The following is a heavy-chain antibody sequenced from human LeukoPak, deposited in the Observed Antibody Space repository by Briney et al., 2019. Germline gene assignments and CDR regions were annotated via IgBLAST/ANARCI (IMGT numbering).Heavy chain of an antibody. V-gene: IGHV3-7*05. D-gene: IGHD3-16*02. CDR1: GLTFSNYW. CDR2: IRQDGSEK. Sequence: PGGSLRLSCAASGLTFSNYWMTWVRQAPGRGLEWVANIRQDGSEKYYVDSVKGRFTISRDNAKNSLYLQMNSLRAEDTAVYYCARDYVWGSDRYTDYWGQGTLVTVSS. J-gene: IGHJ4*02. CDR3: ARDYVWGSDRYTDY.